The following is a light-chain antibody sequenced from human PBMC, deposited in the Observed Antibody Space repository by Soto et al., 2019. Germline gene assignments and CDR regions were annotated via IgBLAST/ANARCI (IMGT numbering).Light chain of an antibody. CDR3: QVWDSSINQAL. J-gene: IGLJ2*01. CDR2: DDS. Sequence: SYELTQPPSLSVAPGQTARITCGEANIGSNSVHWYQQKPGQSPVLVVYDDSDRPAGIPERFSGSNSGNTATLTISRVEAGAEADYYCQVWDSSINQALFGGGTKLTVL. CDR1: NIGSNS. V-gene: IGLV3-21*02.